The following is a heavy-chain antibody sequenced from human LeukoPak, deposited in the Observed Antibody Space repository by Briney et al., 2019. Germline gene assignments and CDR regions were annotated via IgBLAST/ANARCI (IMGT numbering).Heavy chain of an antibody. J-gene: IGHJ3*01. Sequence: PGGSLRLSCAASGFAFSNKFMYWVRQAPGKGLEWVSVIRVGDVTHYADSVKGRFTTSRDTSKNTVYLQMESLRVEDTAVYYCAREDNGGATDDGFDVWGHGTVVIVSS. V-gene: IGHV3-53*01. CDR2: IRVGDVT. CDR1: GFAFSNKF. D-gene: IGHD3-16*01. CDR3: AREDNGGATDDGFDV.